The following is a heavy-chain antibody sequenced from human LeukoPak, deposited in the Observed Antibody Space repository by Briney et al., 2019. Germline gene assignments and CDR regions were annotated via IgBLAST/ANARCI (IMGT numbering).Heavy chain of an antibody. CDR1: GGSFSGSY. CDR3: ARWMVGDAFDI. D-gene: IGHD3-10*01. Sequence: SETLSLTCAVYGGSFSGSYWNWIRQPPGKGLEWIGEINHSGSTTYNPSLKSRVTISVDTSKNQFSLKLSSVTAADTAVYYCARWMVGDAFDIWGQGTMVSLSS. V-gene: IGHV4-34*01. J-gene: IGHJ3*02. CDR2: INHSGST.